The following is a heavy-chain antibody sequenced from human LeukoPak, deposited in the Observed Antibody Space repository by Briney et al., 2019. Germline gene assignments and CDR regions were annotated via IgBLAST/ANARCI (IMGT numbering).Heavy chain of an antibody. CDR1: GFTFSNYA. V-gene: IGHV3-23*01. CDR2: ISGSASST. D-gene: IGHD5-24*01. J-gene: IGHJ3*01. Sequence: AGGSLRLSCAASGFTFSNYAMSWVRQAPGKGLEWVSAISGSASSTYHADSVKGRFTISRDNSKNTLYLQMNSLRADDTAVYYCAMKAVPRPRLHDDFDFWGQGTVVSVSS. CDR3: AMKAVPRPRLHDDFDF.